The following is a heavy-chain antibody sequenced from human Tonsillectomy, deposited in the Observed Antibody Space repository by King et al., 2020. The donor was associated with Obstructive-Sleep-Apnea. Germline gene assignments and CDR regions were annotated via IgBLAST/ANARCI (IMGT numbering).Heavy chain of an antibody. CDR1: GGSFSGYY. CDR3: ASGESWFGELLPDY. Sequence: VQLQQWGAGLLKPSETLSLTCAVYGGSFSGYYWSWIRQPPGKGLEWIGEINHSGSTNYNPSLKSRVTISVDTSKNQFSLKLSSVTAADTAVYYCASGESWFGELLPDYWGQGTLVTVSS. J-gene: IGHJ4*02. CDR2: INHSGST. V-gene: IGHV4-34*01. D-gene: IGHD3-10*01.